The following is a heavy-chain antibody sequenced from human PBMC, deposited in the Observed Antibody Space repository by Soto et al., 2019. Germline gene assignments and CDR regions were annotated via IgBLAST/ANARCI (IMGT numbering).Heavy chain of an antibody. CDR1: GDSVSNNSAA. CDR3: ARDRWFFDY. CDR2: TYYRSKWYN. J-gene: IGHJ4*02. V-gene: IGHV6-1*01. D-gene: IGHD2-15*01. Sequence: SQTLSLTCVISGDSVSNNSAAWNGIRQSPSRGLEWLGRTYYRSKWYNDYAVSVKSRITINPDPSRNQFSLHLNSVTPEDTAVYYCARDRWFFDYWGQGTLVTVSS.